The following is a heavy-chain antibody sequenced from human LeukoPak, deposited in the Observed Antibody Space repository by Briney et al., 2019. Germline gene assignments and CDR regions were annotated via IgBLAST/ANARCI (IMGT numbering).Heavy chain of an antibody. J-gene: IGHJ4*02. V-gene: IGHV3-7*01. D-gene: IGHD3-22*01. CDR3: ARDCDSTDYYYGSLDY. CDR2: IKQDGSEK. CDR1: GFTFSSYL. Sequence: GGSLRLSCAASGFTFSSYLMSWVRQAPGKGLEWVANIKQDGSEKYYVDSVKGRFTISRDNAKNSLYLQMNSLRAEDTAVYYCARDCDSTDYYYGSLDYWGQGTLVTVSS.